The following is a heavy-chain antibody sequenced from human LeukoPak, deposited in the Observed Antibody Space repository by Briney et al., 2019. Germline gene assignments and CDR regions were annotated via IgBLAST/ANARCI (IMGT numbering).Heavy chain of an antibody. D-gene: IGHD6-13*01. Sequence: ASVKVSCKASGYTFTSYAMHWVRQAPGQRLEWMGWINAGNGNTKYSQKFQGRVTITRDTSASTAYMELSSLRSEDTAVYYCARPAAAGTRAFWFDPWGQGTLVTVSS. CDR2: INAGNGNT. V-gene: IGHV1-3*01. CDR3: ARPAAAGTRAFWFDP. CDR1: GYTFTSYA. J-gene: IGHJ5*02.